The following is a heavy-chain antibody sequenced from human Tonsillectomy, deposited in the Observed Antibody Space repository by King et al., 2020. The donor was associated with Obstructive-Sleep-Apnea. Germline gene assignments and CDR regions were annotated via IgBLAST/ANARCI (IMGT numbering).Heavy chain of an antibody. Sequence: VQLVESGGGLVQPGGSLRLSCAASGFTFSSYAMTWVRQAPGKGLEWVSAIRGSGGSTFYADSVKGRFTISRENSKNTLYLQMNSLRGEDTAVYYCAKAGGSGTRWYFDYWGQGTLVTVSS. CDR2: IRGSGGST. D-gene: IGHD3-10*01. CDR1: GFTFSSYA. J-gene: IGHJ4*02. V-gene: IGHV3-23*04. CDR3: AKAGGSGTRWYFDY.